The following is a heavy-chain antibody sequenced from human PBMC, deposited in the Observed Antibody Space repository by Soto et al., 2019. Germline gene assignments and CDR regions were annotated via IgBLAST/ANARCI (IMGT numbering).Heavy chain of an antibody. CDR3: ARVPLGLRYFDCLLTLPGFDY. J-gene: IGHJ4*01. CDR1: GYTFTSYG. Sequence: ASVKVSCKASGYTFTSYGISWVRQAPGQGLEWMGWISAYNGNTNYAQKLQGRVTMTTDTSTSTAYMELRSLRSDDTAVYYCARVPLGLRYFDCLLTLPGFDYWG. CDR2: ISAYNGNT. V-gene: IGHV1-18*01. D-gene: IGHD3-9*01.